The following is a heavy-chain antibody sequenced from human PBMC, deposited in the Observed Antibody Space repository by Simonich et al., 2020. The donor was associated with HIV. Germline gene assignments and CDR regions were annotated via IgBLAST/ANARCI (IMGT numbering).Heavy chain of an antibody. Sequence: QVQLQESGPGLVKPSETLSLICNVSGYSISSGYFCVWIRQPPGKGLEWIGEVNQRGSTTYTSSLKSRVTISVDTSKKQFSLKLSSMTAADTAVYYCARHMCSVISCSEGYNWFAPWGQGTLVTVSS. J-gene: IGHJ5*02. D-gene: IGHD2-2*01. V-gene: IGHV4-38-2*02. CDR3: ARHMCSVISCSEGYNWFAP. CDR1: GYSISSGYF. CDR2: VNQRGST.